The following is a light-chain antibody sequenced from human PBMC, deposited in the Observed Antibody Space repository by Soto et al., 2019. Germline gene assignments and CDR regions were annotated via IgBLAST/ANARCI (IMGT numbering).Light chain of an antibody. J-gene: IGKJ5*01. CDR2: DAS. CDR1: QSVSTY. Sequence: EVVLTQSPVTLSLSPGERATLSCRASQSVSTYLAWYQQKPGQAPRLLIYDASNRATGIPARFSGSGSGTDFTLTISSLEPEDFAVYYCQQRSNWQVTFGQGTRLAIK. V-gene: IGKV3-11*01. CDR3: QQRSNWQVT.